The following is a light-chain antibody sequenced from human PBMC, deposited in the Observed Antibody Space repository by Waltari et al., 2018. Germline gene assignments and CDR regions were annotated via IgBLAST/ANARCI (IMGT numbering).Light chain of an antibody. Sequence: SYVLTQPPSVSVAPGQTARITCGGNSVGSKSVHWYQRKPGQAPVVVVYDDTERPSGIPDRFAGSNSENTATLTSNSVEAGDEADYFCQVWADSSDFVFGSGTKVTVL. J-gene: IGLJ1*01. V-gene: IGLV3-21*02. CDR2: DDT. CDR3: QVWADSSDFV. CDR1: SVGSKS.